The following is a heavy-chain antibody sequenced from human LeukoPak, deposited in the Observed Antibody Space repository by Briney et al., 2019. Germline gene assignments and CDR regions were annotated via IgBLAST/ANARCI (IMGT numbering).Heavy chain of an antibody. Sequence: PGGSLRLSCAASGFTFSSYWTHWGRQAPGKGLVWVSRIDPDGSSTTYADSVRGRFPTSRDNTKTTLYLQMNSLRAEDTAVYYCARALAGPRDYWGQGNLVTVSS. D-gene: IGHD6-19*01. CDR1: GFTFSSYW. J-gene: IGHJ4*02. CDR3: ARALAGPRDY. V-gene: IGHV3-74*01. CDR2: IDPDGSST.